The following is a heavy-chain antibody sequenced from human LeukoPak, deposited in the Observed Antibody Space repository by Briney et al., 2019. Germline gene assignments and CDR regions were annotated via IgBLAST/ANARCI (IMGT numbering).Heavy chain of an antibody. Sequence: GGSLRLSCSASGFTLSSYAMHWVRQAPGKGLEYVSAISSNGGSTYYADSVKGRFTVSRDNSKNTLYLQMSSLRAEDTAVYYCVKGRAVASVGDAFDIWGQGTMVTVSS. CDR2: ISSNGGST. CDR1: GFTLSSYA. CDR3: VKGRAVASVGDAFDI. V-gene: IGHV3-64D*06. D-gene: IGHD6-19*01. J-gene: IGHJ3*02.